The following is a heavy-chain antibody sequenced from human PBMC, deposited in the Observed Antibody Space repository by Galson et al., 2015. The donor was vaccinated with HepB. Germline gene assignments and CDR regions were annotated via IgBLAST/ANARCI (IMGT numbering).Heavy chain of an antibody. D-gene: IGHD2-15*01. CDR2: IYSGGST. J-gene: IGHJ4*02. CDR3: ATSRCSGGSCYKYYFDY. V-gene: IGHV3-53*01. CDR1: GFTVSSNY. Sequence: SLRLSCAASGFTVSSNYMSWVRQAPGKGLEWVSVIYSGGSTYYADSVKGRFTISRDNSKNTLYLQMNSLRAEDTAVYYCATSRCSGGSCYKYYFDYWGQGTLVTVSS.